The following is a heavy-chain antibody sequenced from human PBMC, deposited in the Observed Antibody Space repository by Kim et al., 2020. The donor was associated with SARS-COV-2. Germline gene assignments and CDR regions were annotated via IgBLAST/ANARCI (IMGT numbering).Heavy chain of an antibody. J-gene: IGHJ4*02. CDR2: KT. V-gene: IGHV1-3*01. D-gene: IGHD4-4*01. CDR3: ARDMNPTVYDY. Sequence: KTKDAPKFQGRVTITKNTSANTAYMDLRSLTFEDTAMYYCARDMNPTVYDYWGQGTLVTVSS.